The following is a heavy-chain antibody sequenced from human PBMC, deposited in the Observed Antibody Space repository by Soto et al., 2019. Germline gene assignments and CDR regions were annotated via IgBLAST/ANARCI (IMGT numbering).Heavy chain of an antibody. CDR2: IYYTGYT. CDR1: GGPISSSSYY. CDR3: ARSAIATHWFFDL. D-gene: IGHD5-18*01. V-gene: IGHV4-39*01. Sequence: SETLSLTCTVSGGPISSSSYYWGWIRQAPGKGLEWLATIYYTGYTYHNPSLKSHVTISVDTSKNQFSLKLASVTAADTALYYCARSAIATHWFFDLWGRGTLVTVSS. J-gene: IGHJ2*01.